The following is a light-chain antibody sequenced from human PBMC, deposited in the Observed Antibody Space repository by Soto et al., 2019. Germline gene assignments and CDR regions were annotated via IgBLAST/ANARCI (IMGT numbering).Light chain of an antibody. CDR1: QGISSY. CDR3: QQLNLRT. CDR2: AAS. Sequence: DIQLTQSPSFLSASVGDRVTITCRASQGISSYLAWYQQKPGKAPKLLIYAASTLQSGVPSRFSGSGSGTEFTLTISSLQPEDFATYYCQQLNLRTFGQGTKVEIK. J-gene: IGKJ1*01. V-gene: IGKV1-9*01.